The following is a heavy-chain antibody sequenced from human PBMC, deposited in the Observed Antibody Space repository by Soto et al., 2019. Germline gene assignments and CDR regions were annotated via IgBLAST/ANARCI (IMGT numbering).Heavy chain of an antibody. J-gene: IGHJ4*02. Sequence: SETLSLTCAVYGGSFSGYYWSWIRQPPGKGLEWIGEINHSGSTNYNPSLKRRVTISVYTSKNQFSLKLSYVTAADSAVYYCARGRALYSSSSRSKDYWGQGTLVTVSS. D-gene: IGHD6-6*01. CDR2: INHSGST. CDR1: GGSFSGYY. CDR3: ARGRALYSSSSRSKDY. V-gene: IGHV4-34*01.